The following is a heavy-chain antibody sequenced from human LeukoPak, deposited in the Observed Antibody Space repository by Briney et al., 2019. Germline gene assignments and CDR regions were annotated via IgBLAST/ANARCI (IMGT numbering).Heavy chain of an antibody. CDR2: ISGYNGNT. J-gene: IGHJ4*02. CDR3: ARSPHILTGEKFDY. Sequence: GASVKVSCTASGYTFTSYGMGWVRQAPGQGLEWMGWISGYNGNTNYAQKLQDRVTMTTDTSTSTAYMELRSLRSDDTAVYYCARSPHILTGEKFDYWGQGTRVTVSS. CDR1: GYTFTSYG. V-gene: IGHV1-18*01. D-gene: IGHD3-9*01.